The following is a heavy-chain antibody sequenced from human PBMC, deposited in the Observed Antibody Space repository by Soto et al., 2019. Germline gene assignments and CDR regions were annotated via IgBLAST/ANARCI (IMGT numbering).Heavy chain of an antibody. Sequence: GGSLRLSCAASGFTFSSYAMSWVRQAPGKGLEWVSAISGSGGSTYYADSVKGRFTISRDNSKNTLYLQMNSLRAEDTAVYYCAKGTEYNSYGYYFDYWGQGTLVTVSS. CDR2: ISGSGGST. V-gene: IGHV3-23*01. CDR1: GFTFSSYA. CDR3: AKGTEYNSYGYYFDY. D-gene: IGHD5-18*01. J-gene: IGHJ4*02.